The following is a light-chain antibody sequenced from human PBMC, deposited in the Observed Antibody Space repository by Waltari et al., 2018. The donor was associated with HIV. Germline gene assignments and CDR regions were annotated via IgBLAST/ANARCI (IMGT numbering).Light chain of an antibody. V-gene: IGKV3-11*01. CDR1: QSVSSY. Sequence: EIVLTQSPAILSSTTGERVTLPCRASQSVSSYLAWYQQKPGQAPRLLMYDASNRATGIPARFSGSGSGKDFTLTISSLEPEDFAVYYCQQRNSWPPDVTFGPGTKVDIK. J-gene: IGKJ3*01. CDR3: QQRNSWPPDVT. CDR2: DAS.